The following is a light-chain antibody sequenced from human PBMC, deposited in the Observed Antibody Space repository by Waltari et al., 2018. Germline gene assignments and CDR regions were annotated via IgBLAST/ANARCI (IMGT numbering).Light chain of an antibody. J-gene: IGLJ2*01. CDR2: DFT. V-gene: IGLV2-8*01. CDR1: NSDIDNFQY. CDR3: CSFSGCNDLL. Sequence: QSALTQPPSASGPPGQSVTISCTGTNSDIDNFQYVSWYQQHPGKAPRLIIYDFTKRPSDVPNRFSGSKSVNMASRTVSYLQADDEADYFCCSFSGCNDLLFGGGTKLTVL.